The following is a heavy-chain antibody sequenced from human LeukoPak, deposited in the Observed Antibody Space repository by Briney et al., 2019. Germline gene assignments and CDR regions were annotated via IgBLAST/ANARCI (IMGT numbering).Heavy chain of an antibody. J-gene: IGHJ4*02. CDR2: FDPEDGET. CDR1: GYTLTELS. D-gene: IGHD2-21*02. CDR3: ATVDVVVTREVRYYFDY. Sequence: ASVKVSCKVSGYTLTELSMHWVRQAPGKGLEWMGGFDPEDGETIYAQKFQGRVTMTEDTSTDTAYMELSSLRSGDTAVYYCATVDVVVTREVRYYFDYWGQGTLVTVSS. V-gene: IGHV1-24*01.